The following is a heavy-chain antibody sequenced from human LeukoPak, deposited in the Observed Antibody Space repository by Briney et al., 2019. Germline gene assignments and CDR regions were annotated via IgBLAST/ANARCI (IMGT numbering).Heavy chain of an antibody. V-gene: IGHV4-39*01. Sequence: SETLSLTCTVSGGSISSSSYYWGWIRQPPGKGLEWIGCIYYTGSTYYNPSLKSRVTISVDTSKNQFSLKLSSVTAADTAVYYCARARSAAGKGYFDYWGQGTLVTVSS. CDR1: GGSISSSSYY. CDR3: ARARSAAGKGYFDY. D-gene: IGHD6-13*01. CDR2: IYYTGST. J-gene: IGHJ4*02.